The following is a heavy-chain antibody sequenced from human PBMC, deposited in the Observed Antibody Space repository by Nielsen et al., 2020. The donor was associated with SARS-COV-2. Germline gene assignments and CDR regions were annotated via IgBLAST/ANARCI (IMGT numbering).Heavy chain of an antibody. Sequence: SETLSLTCTVSGGSISSYYWSWIRQPPGKGLEWIGEINHSGSTNYNPSLKSRVTISVDTSKNQFSLKLSSVTAADTAVYYCARGHAVAGPAFYYFDYWGQGTLVTVSS. CDR3: ARGHAVAGPAFYYFDY. J-gene: IGHJ4*02. CDR1: GGSISSYY. CDR2: INHSGST. V-gene: IGHV4-34*01. D-gene: IGHD6-19*01.